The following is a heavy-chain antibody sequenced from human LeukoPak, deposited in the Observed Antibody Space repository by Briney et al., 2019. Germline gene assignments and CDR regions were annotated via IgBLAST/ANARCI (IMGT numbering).Heavy chain of an antibody. CDR1: GYTFTSYD. CDR2: MNPNSGNT. CDR3: ARGDTVTTSDDY. J-gene: IGHJ4*02. V-gene: IGHV1-8*01. D-gene: IGHD4-11*01. Sequence: GASVKVSCKASGYTFTSYDINWVRQATGQGLEWMGWMNPNSGNTGYAQKFQGRVTMTRNTSISTAYMELSSLRPEDTAVYYCARGDTVTTSDDYWGQGTLVTVSS.